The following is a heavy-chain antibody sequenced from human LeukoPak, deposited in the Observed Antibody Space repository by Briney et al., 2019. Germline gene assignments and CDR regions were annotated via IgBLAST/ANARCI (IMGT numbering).Heavy chain of an antibody. Sequence: GRSLRLYCAASGFTFSSYGMHRVRQAPGKGLEWVAVIWYDGSNKYYADSVKGRFTISRDNSKNTLYLQMNSLRAEDTAVYYCARDSDTLYDYVWGTVDYWGQGTLVTVSS. CDR1: GFTFSSYG. CDR3: ARDSDTLYDYVWGTVDY. D-gene: IGHD3-16*01. V-gene: IGHV3-33*01. CDR2: IWYDGSNK. J-gene: IGHJ4*02.